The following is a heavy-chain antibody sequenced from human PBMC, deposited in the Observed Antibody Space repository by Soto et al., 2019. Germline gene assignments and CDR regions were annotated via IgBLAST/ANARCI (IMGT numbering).Heavy chain of an antibody. J-gene: IGHJ6*02. CDR3: ARVEYGNKWTLGLDV. V-gene: IGHV3-48*03. D-gene: IGHD1-26*01. CDR2: ISIGGNTI. Sequence: GGSLRLSCAASGFTFSSYEINWVRQAPGKGLEWVSYISIGGNTIYYADSVKGRFTFSRDNAKNSLYLQMNSLRAEDTAVYYCARVEYGNKWTLGLDVWGQGTTVTFS. CDR1: GFTFSSYE.